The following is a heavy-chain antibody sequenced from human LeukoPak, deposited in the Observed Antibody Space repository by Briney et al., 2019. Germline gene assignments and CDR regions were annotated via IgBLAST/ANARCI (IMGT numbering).Heavy chain of an antibody. J-gene: IGHJ3*02. Sequence: SVKVSCKASVGNFNSYAVSWVRQAPGQGLEWMGAIIPILRSANYAQKFQGRVTITTDESTRTVYMDLRSLRNEDTAVYFCARDRANIITPLKAFDIWGQGTMVTVS. CDR1: VGNFNSYA. D-gene: IGHD4-23*01. V-gene: IGHV1-69*05. CDR3: ARDRANIITPLKAFDI. CDR2: IIPILRSA.